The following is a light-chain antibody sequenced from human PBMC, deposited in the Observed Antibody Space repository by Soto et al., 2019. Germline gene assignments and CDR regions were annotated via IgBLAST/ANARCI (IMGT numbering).Light chain of an antibody. J-gene: IGKJ3*01. V-gene: IGKV3-11*01. CDR1: QSVSSY. CDR3: QQRSNWPPE. CDR2: DAS. Sequence: EIVLTQSPATLSLSPGERATLSCRASQSVSSYLAWYQQKPGQAPRLLMYDASNRATGIPARFSGGGSGTDFTLTISSLEPEDFAVYYCQQRSNWPPEFGPGTKVDIK.